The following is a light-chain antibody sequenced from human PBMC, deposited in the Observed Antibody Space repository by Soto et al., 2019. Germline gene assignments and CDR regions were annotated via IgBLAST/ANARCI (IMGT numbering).Light chain of an antibody. J-gene: IGLJ3*02. CDR2: NNN. CDR1: SSNIGSTT. CDR3: AAWDDSLNGVV. Sequence: QAVVTQPPSASGTPGQRVTIACSGSSSNIGSTTVKWYQQLPGTAPKLLIYNNNQRPSGVPDRFSGSKSGTSASLAISGLQSEDEADYYCAAWDDSLNGVVFGGGTKLRP. V-gene: IGLV1-44*01.